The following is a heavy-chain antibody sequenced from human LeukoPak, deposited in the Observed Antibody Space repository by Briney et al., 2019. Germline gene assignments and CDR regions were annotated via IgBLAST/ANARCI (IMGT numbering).Heavy chain of an antibody. D-gene: IGHD3-9*01. CDR1: GFTFSNYN. CDR2: IKQDGSEK. CDR3: ARARLYYDILTGYYSYYFDY. J-gene: IGHJ4*02. V-gene: IGHV3-7*01. Sequence: GGSLRLSCAASGFTFSNYNMNWVRQAPGKGLEWVANIKQDGSEKYYVDSVKGRFTISRDNAKNSLYLQMNSLRAEDTAVYYCARARLYYDILTGYYSYYFDYWGQGTLVTVSS.